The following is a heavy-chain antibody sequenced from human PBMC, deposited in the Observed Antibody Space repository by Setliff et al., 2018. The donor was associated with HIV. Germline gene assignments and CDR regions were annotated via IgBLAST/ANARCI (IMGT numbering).Heavy chain of an antibody. CDR2: IHDSGST. J-gene: IGHJ4*02. CDR1: GDSISNDY. D-gene: IGHD3-22*01. Sequence: SETLSLTCTVSGDSISNDYWSWIRQPPGKGLEWIGYIHDSGSTNYNPSLKSRVTISVDTSKYQLSLKLSSVTAADTAVYYCARGRSRYYYDGSGYYVDYWGQGTLVTVSS. V-gene: IGHV4-59*01. CDR3: ARGRSRYYYDGSGYYVDY.